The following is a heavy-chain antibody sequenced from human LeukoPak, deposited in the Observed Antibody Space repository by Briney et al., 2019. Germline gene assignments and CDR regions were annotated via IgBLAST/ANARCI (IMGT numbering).Heavy chain of an antibody. CDR1: GYTFPSYF. CDR2: INPTGGST. Sequence: ASVKVSCKASGYTFPSYFMHWVRQAPGQGLEWMGIINPTGGSTTYAQKFQGRVTMTRDTSTSTVYMELRSLRSDDTAVYYCARGYLSDIVVVPAAFDYWGQGTLVTVSS. D-gene: IGHD2-2*01. J-gene: IGHJ4*02. V-gene: IGHV1-46*01. CDR3: ARGYLSDIVVVPAAFDY.